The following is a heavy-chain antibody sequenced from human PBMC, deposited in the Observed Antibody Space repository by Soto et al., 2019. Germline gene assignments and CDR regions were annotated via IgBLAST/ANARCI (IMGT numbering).Heavy chain of an antibody. CDR1: GFICSKYA. D-gene: IGHD2-21*02. J-gene: IGHJ4*02. V-gene: IGHV3-23*01. Sequence: DVQLLESGGGLVQPGGSLRLSCAASGFICSKYAMIWVRQAPGKGQEWVSGITGSGNTIEYAASVKGRFTISRDNSRNTVDLQMNSLRAEDTGMYYCAKDDISGDGLWLVSDWGQGTLVTVS. CDR2: ITGSGNTI. CDR3: AKDDISGDGLWLVSD.